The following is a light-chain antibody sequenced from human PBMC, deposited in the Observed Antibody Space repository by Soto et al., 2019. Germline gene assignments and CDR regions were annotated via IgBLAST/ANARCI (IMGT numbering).Light chain of an antibody. CDR2: DAS. V-gene: IGKV1-27*01. CDR1: QGISNS. J-gene: IGKJ1*01. CDR3: QKYDSAPEA. Sequence: DIQMTQSPSSLSASVGDRVTITCRASQGISNSLAWYQQEPGKVPKLLIYDASTLQSGVSSRFSGSGSGTDFTLTISSLQPEDVATYYCQKYDSAPEAFGQGPQVEIK.